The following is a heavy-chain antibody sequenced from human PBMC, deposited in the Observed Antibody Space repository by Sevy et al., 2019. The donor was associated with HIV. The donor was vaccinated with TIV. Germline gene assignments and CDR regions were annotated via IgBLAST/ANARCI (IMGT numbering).Heavy chain of an antibody. D-gene: IGHD5-18*01. CDR3: AKISEEYIQTWYPPDY. Sequence: GGSLRLSCVASGFSFSSYGMHWVHQAPGKGLEWVALISYHGTNKYYGASVRGRFTVSRDNSRNTLYLQMDSLRDEDTAVYYCAKISEEYIQTWYPPDYWGQGTLVTVSS. CDR2: ISYHGTNK. CDR1: GFSFSSYG. V-gene: IGHV3-30*18. J-gene: IGHJ4*02.